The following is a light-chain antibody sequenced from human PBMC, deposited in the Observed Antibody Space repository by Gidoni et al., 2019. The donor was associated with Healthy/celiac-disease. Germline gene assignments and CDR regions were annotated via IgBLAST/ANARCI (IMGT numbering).Light chain of an antibody. Sequence: QSVLTQPPSVCAAPGQKVTISCSGSSSNIGNNYVSWYQQLPGTAPKLLIYDNNKRPSGIPDRFSGSKSGTSATLGITGLQTGDEADYYCGTWDSSLSNWVFGGGTKLTVL. CDR2: DNN. CDR1: SSNIGNNY. J-gene: IGLJ3*02. CDR3: GTWDSSLSNWV. V-gene: IGLV1-51*01.